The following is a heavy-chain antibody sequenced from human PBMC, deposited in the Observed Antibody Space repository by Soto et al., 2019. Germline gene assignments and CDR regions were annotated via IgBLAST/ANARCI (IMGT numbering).Heavy chain of an antibody. CDR2: ISYDGTNI. J-gene: IGHJ6*02. V-gene: IGHV3-30-3*01. Sequence: GGSLRLSCAASAFTFRSYAMYWVRQAPGKGLEWVTVISYDGTNIYYADSVKGRFTVSRDNSKNTLYLQMNSLRAEDTAVYYCARDRLYDSNTYYYKYGMDVWGQGTTVTVSS. CDR1: AFTFRSYA. D-gene: IGHD3-22*01. CDR3: ARDRLYDSNTYYYKYGMDV.